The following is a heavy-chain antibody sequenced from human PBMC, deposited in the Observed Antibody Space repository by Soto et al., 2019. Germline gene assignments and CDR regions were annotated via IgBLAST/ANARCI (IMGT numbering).Heavy chain of an antibody. D-gene: IGHD3-9*01. CDR3: ARGKYYDIVNGYYPFDY. J-gene: IGHJ4*02. CDR1: GYTFTGYY. CDR2: IDPNSGGT. V-gene: IGHV1-2*02. Sequence: QVQLVQSGAEVKKPGASVKVSCKASGYTFTGYYMHWVRQAPGQGLEWMGWIDPNSGGTNYAQKFQGRVTMTRDTSISTAYMELSRLRSDDTAVYYCARGKYYDIVNGYYPFDYWGQGTLVTVSS.